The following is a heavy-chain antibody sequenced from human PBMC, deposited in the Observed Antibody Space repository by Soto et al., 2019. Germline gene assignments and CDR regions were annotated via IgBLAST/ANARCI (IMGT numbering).Heavy chain of an antibody. D-gene: IGHD5-12*01. CDR3: AKVDIVATITAPPDY. CDR1: GYTFTSYV. J-gene: IGHJ4*02. Sequence: ASVKVSCKASGYTFTSYVISWVRQAPGQGLEWMGWISAYNGNTNYAQKLQGRVTMTTDTSTSTAYMELRSLRSDDTAVYYCAKVDIVATITAPPDYWGQGTLVTVSS. CDR2: ISAYNGNT. V-gene: IGHV1-18*01.